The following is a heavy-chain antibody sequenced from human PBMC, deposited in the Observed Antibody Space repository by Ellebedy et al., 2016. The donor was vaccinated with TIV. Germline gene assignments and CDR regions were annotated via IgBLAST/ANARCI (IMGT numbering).Heavy chain of an antibody. CDR2: IWYDGSNK. Sequence: GESLKISCAASGFAFSSYGMHWVRQAPGKGLEWVAVIWYDGSNKYYADSVKGRFTISRDNSKNTLYLQMNSLRAEDTAVYYCARDLYGDYGQDYWGQGTLVTVSS. J-gene: IGHJ4*02. CDR3: ARDLYGDYGQDY. V-gene: IGHV3-33*01. D-gene: IGHD4-17*01. CDR1: GFAFSSYG.